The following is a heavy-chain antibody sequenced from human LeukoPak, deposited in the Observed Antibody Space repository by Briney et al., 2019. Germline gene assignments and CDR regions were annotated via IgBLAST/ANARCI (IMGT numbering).Heavy chain of an antibody. D-gene: IGHD4-17*01. Sequence: SETLSLTCTFFGGSISSTSYYWGWIRQPPGKGLEWIGSNFSSGSTYYNPSLKSRVTISVDTSKNQFSLKLGSLTAADTAVYYCAISYLGQDQTTVTTNDYWGQGTLVTVSS. J-gene: IGHJ4*02. V-gene: IGHV4-39*01. CDR3: AISYLGQDQTTVTTNDY. CDR1: GGSISSTSYY. CDR2: NFSSGST.